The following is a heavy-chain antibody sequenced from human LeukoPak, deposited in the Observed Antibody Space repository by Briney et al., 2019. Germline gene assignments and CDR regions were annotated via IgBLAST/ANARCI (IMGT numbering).Heavy chain of an antibody. J-gene: IGHJ3*02. CDR1: GGSIGSSSYY. D-gene: IGHD7-27*01. V-gene: IGHV4-39*01. CDR2: IYYSGST. Sequence: SETLSLTCTVSGGSIGSSSYYWGWIRQPPGKGLEWIGSIYYSGSTYYNPSLKSRVTISVDTSKNQSSLKLSSVTAADTAVYYCARLSGVFWAFDIWGQGTMVTVSS. CDR3: ARLSGVFWAFDI.